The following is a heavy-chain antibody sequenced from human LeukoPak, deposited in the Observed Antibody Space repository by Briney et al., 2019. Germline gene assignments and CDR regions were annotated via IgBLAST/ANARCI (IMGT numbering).Heavy chain of an antibody. J-gene: IGHJ6*03. CDR2: INHSGST. Sequence: SETLSLTCAVYGGSFSGYYWSWIRQPPGKGLEWIGEINHSGSTNYNPSLKSRVTISVDTSENQFSLKLSSVTAADTAVYYCARGSAVARQYYYYYMDVWGKGTTVTVSS. CDR3: ARGSAVARQYYYYYMDV. CDR1: GGSFSGYY. D-gene: IGHD6-19*01. V-gene: IGHV4-34*01.